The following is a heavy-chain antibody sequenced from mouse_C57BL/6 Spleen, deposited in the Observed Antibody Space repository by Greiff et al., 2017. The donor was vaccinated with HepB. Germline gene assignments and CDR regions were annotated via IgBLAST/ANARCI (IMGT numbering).Heavy chain of an antibody. CDR1: GFNIKDYY. Sequence: VQLQQSGAELVRPGASVKLSCTASGFNIKDYYMHWVKQRPEQGLEWIGRIDPEDGDTEYAPKFKGKATMPAYTSSTTAYLQLISLKSEDTAVYYFTTCPLITTVVARGFAYWGQGTLVTVSA. CDR3: TTCPLITTVVARGFAY. J-gene: IGHJ3*01. D-gene: IGHD1-1*01. V-gene: IGHV14-1*01. CDR2: IDPEDGDT.